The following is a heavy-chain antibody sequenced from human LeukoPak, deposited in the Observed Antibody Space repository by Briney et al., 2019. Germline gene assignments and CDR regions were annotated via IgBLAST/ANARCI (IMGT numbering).Heavy chain of an antibody. CDR3: ARRKVDNWNELGQFGFDP. V-gene: IGHV4-39*01. CDR2: IYYSGST. J-gene: IGHJ5*02. CDR1: GGSISSSSYY. D-gene: IGHD1-20*01. Sequence: SETLSLTCTVSGGSISSSSYYWGWIRQPPGKGLEWIGSIYYSGSTYYNPSLKSRVTISVDTSKNQFSPKLSSVTAADTAVYYCARRKVDNWNELGQFGFDPWGQGTLVTVSS.